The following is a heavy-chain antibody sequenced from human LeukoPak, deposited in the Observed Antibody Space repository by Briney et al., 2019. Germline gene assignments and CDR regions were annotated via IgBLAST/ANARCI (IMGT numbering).Heavy chain of an antibody. CDR2: IKQDGSEG. V-gene: IGHV3-7*01. D-gene: IGHD2-15*01. CDR1: GFTFSSYW. CDR3: ARAGILWGDY. J-gene: IGHJ4*02. Sequence: PGGSLRLSCAASGFTFSSYWMSWVRQAPGKGLEWVASIKQDGSEGYYVDSVKGRFAISRDNTKNSLYLRMNSLRAEDTAVYYCARAGILWGDYWGQGTLVTVSS.